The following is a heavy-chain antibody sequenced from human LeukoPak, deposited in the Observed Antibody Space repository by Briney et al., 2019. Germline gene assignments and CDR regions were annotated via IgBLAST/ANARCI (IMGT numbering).Heavy chain of an antibody. CDR2: INPSGGST. J-gene: IGHJ6*03. V-gene: IGHV1-46*01. CDR3: ARDLTDHYYGRDYYYYMDV. D-gene: IGHD3-10*01. CDR1: GYTFTSYY. Sequence: VASVKVSCKASGYTFTSYYMHWVRQAPGQGLEWMGIINPSGGSTSYAQKFQGRVTITADESTSTAYMELSSLRSEDTAVYYCARDLTDHYYGRDYYYYMDVWGKGTTVTISS.